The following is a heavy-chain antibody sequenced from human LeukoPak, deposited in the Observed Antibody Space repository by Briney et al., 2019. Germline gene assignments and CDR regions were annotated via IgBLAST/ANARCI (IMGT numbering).Heavy chain of an antibody. CDR1: AFTFNTYW. Sequence: PGGSLRLSCAAAAFTFNTYWMHWVRQVPGRELEWVSRINGDESSTNYADSVKGRFTISRDNAKDTLYLHMNSLTAEDTAVYYCARGAKWAYYFDYWGQGTLVTVSS. CDR2: INGDESST. J-gene: IGHJ4*02. V-gene: IGHV3-74*01. CDR3: ARGAKWAYYFDY. D-gene: IGHD1-26*01.